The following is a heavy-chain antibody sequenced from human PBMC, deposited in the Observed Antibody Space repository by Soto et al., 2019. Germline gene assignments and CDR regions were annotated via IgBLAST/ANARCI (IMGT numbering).Heavy chain of an antibody. CDR2: ISYDGGNK. D-gene: IGHD2-2*01. V-gene: IGHV3-30*18. J-gene: IGHJ6*02. Sequence: QVQLVESGGGVVQPGRSLRLSRAASGFTFNSYGMHWVRQAPGKGLQWVALISYDGGNKYYVDSVKGRFTISRDNSRDTLYLQMSSLRAEDTAVYYCAKVLPAGTEYYGMDVWGQGTTVTVSS. CDR3: AKVLPAGTEYYGMDV. CDR1: GFTFNSYG.